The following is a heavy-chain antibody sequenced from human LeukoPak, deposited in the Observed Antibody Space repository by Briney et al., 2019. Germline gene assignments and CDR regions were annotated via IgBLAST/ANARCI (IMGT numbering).Heavy chain of an antibody. CDR2: IYHSGST. Sequence: SGTLSLTCAVSGGSISSSNWWTWVRQPPGKGLEWIGEIYHSGSTNYNPSLKSRVTISVDKSTNPFSLKLSSVTAADTAVYYCARAYGSGSLTLDYWGQGTLVTVSS. V-gene: IGHV4-4*02. J-gene: IGHJ4*02. CDR1: GGSISSSNW. D-gene: IGHD3-10*01. CDR3: ARAYGSGSLTLDY.